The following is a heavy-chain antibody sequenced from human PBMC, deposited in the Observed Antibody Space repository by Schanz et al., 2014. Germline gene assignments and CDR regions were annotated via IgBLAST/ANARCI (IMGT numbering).Heavy chain of an antibody. D-gene: IGHD4-17*01. V-gene: IGHV4-31*03. CDR2: ISYSGST. Sequence: QVQLQESGPGLLKPSETLSLTCTVSGGSIRSYFWSWIRQHPGKGLEWIGFISYSGSTYYNPSLKSRVTISVDTSKNQFSLNLSSATAADTAVYYCARDRGHGDLPGDIWGRGTMVTVSS. CDR1: GGSIRSYF. CDR3: ARDRGHGDLPGDI. J-gene: IGHJ3*02.